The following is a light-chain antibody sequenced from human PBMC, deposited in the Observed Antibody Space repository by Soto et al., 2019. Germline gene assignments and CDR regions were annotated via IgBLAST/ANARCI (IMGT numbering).Light chain of an antibody. CDR1: QGIGNY. V-gene: IGKV3D-11*01. Sequence: EDVLTQSPAILSLSPGERATLSCRASQGIGNYLAWYQQKPGQAPRLLIYDASNRATGIPARFSGSGSDTDFTLTIDSLEPEESAVYYCQQRNFWPLTFVPGTRVEIK. CDR3: QQRNFWPLT. J-gene: IGKJ3*01. CDR2: DAS.